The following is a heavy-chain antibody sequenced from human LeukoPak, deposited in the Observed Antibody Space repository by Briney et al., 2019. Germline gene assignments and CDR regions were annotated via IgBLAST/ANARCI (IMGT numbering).Heavy chain of an antibody. D-gene: IGHD1-26*01. J-gene: IGHJ4*02. CDR3: AKDASPYSGSYYGY. CDR1: GFTFSSYG. Sequence: GGSLRLSCAASGFTFSSYGMHWVRQAPGKGLEWVAVIWYDGSNKYYADSVKGRFTISRDNSKNTLYLQMNSLRAEDTAVYYCAKDASPYSGSYYGYWGQGTLVTVSS. CDR2: IWYDGSNK. V-gene: IGHV3-33*06.